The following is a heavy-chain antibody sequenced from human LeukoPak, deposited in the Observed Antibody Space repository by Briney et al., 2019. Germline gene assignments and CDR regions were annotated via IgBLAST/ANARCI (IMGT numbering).Heavy chain of an antibody. Sequence: GGSLRLSCAASGFTVSSNYMSWVRQAPGKGLEWVSVIYSGGSTYYADSVKGRFTISRDNSKNTLYLQMNSLRAEDTAVYYCAKDHGGATNLNYYYYMDVWGKGTTVTVSS. CDR1: GFTVSSNY. J-gene: IGHJ6*03. D-gene: IGHD1-26*01. CDR3: AKDHGGATNLNYYYYMDV. CDR2: IYSGGST. V-gene: IGHV3-53*01.